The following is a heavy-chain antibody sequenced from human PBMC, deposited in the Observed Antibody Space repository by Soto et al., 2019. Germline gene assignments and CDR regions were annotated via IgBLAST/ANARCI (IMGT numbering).Heavy chain of an antibody. D-gene: IGHD6-19*01. CDR1: GGSLSSGDYY. Sequence: QVQLQESGPGLVKPSQTLSLTCTVSGGSLSSGDYYWSWIRQHPGKGLEWIGYIYYSGSTHYNPSLKSRVTTSIDTSKNQFSMKVNYVTAADTAVYYCARGSAVAGRNRYFDLWGRGTLVTVSS. CDR2: IYYSGST. V-gene: IGHV4-31*03. J-gene: IGHJ2*01. CDR3: ARGSAVAGRNRYFDL.